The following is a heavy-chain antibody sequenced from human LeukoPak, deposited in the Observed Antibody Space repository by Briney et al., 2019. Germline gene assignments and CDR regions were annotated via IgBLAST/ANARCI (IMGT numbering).Heavy chain of an antibody. D-gene: IGHD6-19*01. Sequence: GGSLTLSCAASGFTFSSYAMSWVRQAPGKGLEWVSAISAGGDNTYYADSVKGQSTISRDNSKNTLYLRMNSPRAEDTAVYYCAKAVPTYHYFDYWGQGTLVTVSS. V-gene: IGHV3-23*01. CDR1: GFTFSSYA. CDR3: AKAVPTYHYFDY. CDR2: ISAGGDNT. J-gene: IGHJ4*02.